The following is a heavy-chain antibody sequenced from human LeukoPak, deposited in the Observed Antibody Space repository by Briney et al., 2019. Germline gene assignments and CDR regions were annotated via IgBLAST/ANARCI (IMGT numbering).Heavy chain of an antibody. CDR3: ARDSRYCSGGSCYGNWFDP. CDR1: GGSISSYY. J-gene: IGHJ5*02. Sequence: PSETLSLTCTVSGGSISSYYWSWIRQPAGKGLEWIGRIYTSGSTNYNPSLKSRVTMSVDTSKNQFSLKLSSVTAADTAVYYCARDSRYCSGGSCYGNWFDPWGQGTLVTVSS. V-gene: IGHV4-4*07. D-gene: IGHD2-15*01. CDR2: IYTSGST.